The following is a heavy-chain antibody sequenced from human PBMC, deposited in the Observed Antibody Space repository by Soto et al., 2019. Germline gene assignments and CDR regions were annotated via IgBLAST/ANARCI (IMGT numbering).Heavy chain of an antibody. CDR2: ISSSGGSV. V-gene: IGHV3-21*01. CDR3: ARGRSINTNIDY. J-gene: IGHJ4*02. CDR1: GFTFSTYS. Sequence: EVQLVESGGGLVKPGGSLRLSCAASGFTFSTYSMNWVRQAPGKGLEWISSISSSGGSVSYAESVKGRFTISRDNAKNSLYLQMDSLRAEDTAVYYCARGRSINTNIDYWGQGTPVTVSS. D-gene: IGHD2-2*01.